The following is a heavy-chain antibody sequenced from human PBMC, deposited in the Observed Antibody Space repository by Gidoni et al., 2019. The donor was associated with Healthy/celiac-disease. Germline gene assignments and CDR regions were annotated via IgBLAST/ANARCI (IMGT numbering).Heavy chain of an antibody. J-gene: IGHJ5*02. D-gene: IGHD3-9*01. CDR3: ARRLVLRYFDWLRASWFDP. V-gene: IGHV1-3*01. CDR2: INAGNGNT. CDR1: GYTFTSYA. Sequence: QVQLVQSGAEVKKPGASVKVSFKASGYTFTSYAMHCVRQAPGQRLEWMGWINAGNGNTKYSQKFQGRVTSTRDTSASTAYMELSSLRSEDTAVYYCARRLVLRYFDWLRASWFDPWGQGTLVTVSS.